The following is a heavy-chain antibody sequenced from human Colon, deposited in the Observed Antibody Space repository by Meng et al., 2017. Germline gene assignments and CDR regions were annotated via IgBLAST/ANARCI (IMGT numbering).Heavy chain of an antibody. J-gene: IGHJ4*02. CDR2: VSHTGST. D-gene: IGHD1-26*01. V-gene: IGHV4-31*01. Sequence: VQLQESGPGLVKPSQALSLTCPVSGGSISNGFFFWSWIRQHPLKGLEWIGSVSHTGSTSYNPSIQSLVTISRDTPKNQFSLNLTSVTAADTAVYFCARGSGTLRHFDYWGQGTLVTVSS. CDR3: ARGSGTLRHFDY. CDR1: GGSISNGFFF.